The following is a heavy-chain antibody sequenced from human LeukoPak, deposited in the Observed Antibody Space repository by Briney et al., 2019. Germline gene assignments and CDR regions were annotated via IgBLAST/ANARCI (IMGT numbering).Heavy chain of an antibody. V-gene: IGHV1-69*10. CDR3: ARDLYSGHEGNAFDI. Sequence: SVKVSCKASGGTFSSYAITWVRXAPGQXLEWMGXIIPILGIANYAQKFQGRVTIIADKSTSTAYMELSSLRSEDTAVYYCARDLYSGHEGNAFDIWGQGTMVTVSS. D-gene: IGHD5-12*01. CDR2: IIPILGIA. J-gene: IGHJ3*02. CDR1: GGTFSSYA.